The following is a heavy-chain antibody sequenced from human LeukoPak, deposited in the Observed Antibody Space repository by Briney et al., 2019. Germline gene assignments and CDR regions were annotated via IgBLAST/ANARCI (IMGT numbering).Heavy chain of an antibody. Sequence: SETLSLTCTVSGGSISNYYWTWIRQPPGKGLEWIGYIYYSGGTNYNPSLKSRVTISVETSKNQFSLKLTSVTAADTAVYYCARHSTSGFYYYGMDVWGQGTTVAVSS. V-gene: IGHV4-59*08. J-gene: IGHJ6*02. CDR2: IYYSGGT. CDR1: GGSISNYY. D-gene: IGHD6-6*01. CDR3: ARHSTSGFYYYGMDV.